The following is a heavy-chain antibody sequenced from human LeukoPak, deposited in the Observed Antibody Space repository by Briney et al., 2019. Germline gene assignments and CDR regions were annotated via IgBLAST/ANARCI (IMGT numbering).Heavy chain of an antibody. V-gene: IGHV3-30-3*01. J-gene: IGHJ4*02. Sequence: GGSLRLSCAASGFTFSSYAMHWVRQAPGKGLEWVAVISYDGSNKYYADSVKGRFTISRDNSKNTLYLQMNSLRAEDTAMYYCARDRYYYDSSGYYSPPYWGQGTMVTVSS. CDR3: ARDRYYYDSSGYYSPPY. CDR1: GFTFSSYA. CDR2: ISYDGSNK. D-gene: IGHD3-22*01.